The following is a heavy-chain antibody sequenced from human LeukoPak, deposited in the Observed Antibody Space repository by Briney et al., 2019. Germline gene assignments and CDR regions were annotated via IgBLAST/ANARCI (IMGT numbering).Heavy chain of an antibody. CDR2: IYHIGST. Sequence: SETLSLTCGVSGYSISRGYYWAWTRQPPGKGLEWIGTIYHIGSTYYNPSLESRVTISVDKSKNEFSLNLNSVTAADTAVYYCARAGWIITSGIDYWGQGALVTVSS. CDR3: ARAGWIITSGIDY. J-gene: IGHJ4*02. CDR1: GYSISRGYY. V-gene: IGHV4-38-2*01. D-gene: IGHD1-20*01.